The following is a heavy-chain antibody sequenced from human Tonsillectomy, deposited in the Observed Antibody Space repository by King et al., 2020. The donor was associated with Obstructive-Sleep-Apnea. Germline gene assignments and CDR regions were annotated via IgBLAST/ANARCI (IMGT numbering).Heavy chain of an antibody. CDR3: ARDRGDISGGMDV. V-gene: IGHV4-39*07. J-gene: IGHJ6*02. CDR2: NYYSGST. Sequence: QLQESGPGLVKPSETLSLTCTVSGGSISSSTYYWGWIRQPPGKGLEWIGSNYYSGSTYNNPSLKSRVTISVDTSKNQFSLKLRSVTAADTAVYYCARDRGDISGGMDVWGQGTTVIVSS. D-gene: IGHD2-15*01. CDR1: GGSISSSTYY.